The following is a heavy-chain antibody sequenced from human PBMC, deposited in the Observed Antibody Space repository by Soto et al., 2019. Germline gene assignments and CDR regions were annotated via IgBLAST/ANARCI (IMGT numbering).Heavy chain of an antibody. V-gene: IGHV1-18*01. CDR2: ISAYNGNT. J-gene: IGHJ6*02. CDR3: ARIYCSSTSCYLDYYYYGRDV. CDR1: GYTFTSYG. Sequence: QVQLVQSGAEVKKPGASVKVSCKASGYTFTSYGISWVRQAPGQGLEWMGWISAYNGNTNYAQKLQGRVTMTTDTSTSTAYMELRSLRSDDTAVYYCARIYCSSTSCYLDYYYYGRDVWGQGTTVTVSS. D-gene: IGHD2-2*01.